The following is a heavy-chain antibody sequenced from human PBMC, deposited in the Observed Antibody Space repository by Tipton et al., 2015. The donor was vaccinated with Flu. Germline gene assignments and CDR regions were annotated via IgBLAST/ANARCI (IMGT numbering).Heavy chain of an antibody. CDR2: IYYSGTT. Sequence: LRLSCTVSGGSISSSTYYWGWIRQPPGKGLEWVGNIYYSGTTYYNPSLQSRVTISADTSKNQFSLQLSSVTAADTAVYYCARGATRRPFSGYDYTGYWGQGTLVTVSS. J-gene: IGHJ4*02. D-gene: IGHD5-12*01. CDR3: ARGATRRPFSGYDYTGY. V-gene: IGHV4-39*07. CDR1: GGSISSSTYY.